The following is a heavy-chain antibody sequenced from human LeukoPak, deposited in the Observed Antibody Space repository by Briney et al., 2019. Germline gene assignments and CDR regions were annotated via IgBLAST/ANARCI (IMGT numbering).Heavy chain of an antibody. V-gene: IGHV1-18*04. CDR3: ARGGYSYGYDY. Sequence: ASVKVSCKASGYTFSNYGISWVRQAPGLGLEWMGWTSYNGNTNYAQKFQDRVTMTTDTSTTTAYMELRSLESDDTAVYYCARGGYSYGYDYWGQGTLVTVSS. J-gene: IGHJ4*02. D-gene: IGHD5-18*01. CDR2: TSYNGNT. CDR1: GYTFSNYG.